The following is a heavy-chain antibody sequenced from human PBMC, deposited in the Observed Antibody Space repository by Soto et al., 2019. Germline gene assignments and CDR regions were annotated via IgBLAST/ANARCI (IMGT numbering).Heavy chain of an antibody. Sequence: PSETLSLTCTVSGGSISSYYWSWIRQPPGKGLEWIGYIYYSGSTNYNPSLKSRVTISVDTSKNQFSLNLISVTAADTAVYYCARVRRVSYYYYYMDVWGKGTTVTVSS. CDR1: GGSISSYY. V-gene: IGHV4-59*01. CDR2: IYYSGST. D-gene: IGHD4-17*01. CDR3: ARVRRVSYYYYYMDV. J-gene: IGHJ6*03.